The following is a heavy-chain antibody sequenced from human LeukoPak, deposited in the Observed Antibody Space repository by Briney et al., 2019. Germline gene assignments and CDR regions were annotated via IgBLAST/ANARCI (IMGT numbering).Heavy chain of an antibody. CDR1: GFTFSDYY. D-gene: IGHD6-19*01. Sequence: GGSLRLSRAASGFTFSDYYMSWIRQAPGKGLEWVSYISSSGSTIYYADSVKGRFTISRDNAKNSLYLQMNSLRAEDTAVYYCARDPKPYSGWPYTDYWGQGTLVTVSS. J-gene: IGHJ4*02. CDR2: ISSSGSTI. V-gene: IGHV3-11*01. CDR3: ARDPKPYSGWPYTDY.